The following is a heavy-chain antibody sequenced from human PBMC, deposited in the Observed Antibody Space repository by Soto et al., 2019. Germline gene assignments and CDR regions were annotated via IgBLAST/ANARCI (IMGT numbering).Heavy chain of an antibody. Sequence: EVQLVESGGGLVQPGESLRVSCAASGFTLSSYAMTWVRQAPGKGPEVLSSISSSGRYKKYSDSVKGRFTVSRDYAKTSLSLQMNSLSDEDTSLYYCEREGAVPWNRYFYGMDVWGQGTTVTVSS. V-gene: IGHV3-48*02. J-gene: IGHJ6*02. CDR2: ISSSGRYK. CDR3: EREGAVPWNRYFYGMDV. CDR1: GFTLSSYA. D-gene: IGHD3-9*01.